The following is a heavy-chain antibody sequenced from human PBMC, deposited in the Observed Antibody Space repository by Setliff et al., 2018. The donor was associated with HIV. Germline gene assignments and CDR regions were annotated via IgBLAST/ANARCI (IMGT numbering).Heavy chain of an antibody. Sequence: SETLSLTCAVYGGSFSSYYWSWIRQPPGKGLEWIGEINHSGSTNYNPSLKSRVTISVDTSKNQISLKLSSVTAADTAVYYCARRLYDIVVVVAATRGCWFDPWGQGTLVTVSS. CDR1: GGSFSSYY. CDR3: ARRLYDIVVVVAATRGCWFDP. V-gene: IGHV4-34*01. CDR2: INHSGST. J-gene: IGHJ5*02. D-gene: IGHD2-15*01.